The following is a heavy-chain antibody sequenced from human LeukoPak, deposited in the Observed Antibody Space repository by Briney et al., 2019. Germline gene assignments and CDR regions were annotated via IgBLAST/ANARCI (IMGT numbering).Heavy chain of an antibody. CDR2: ISGSGGST. Sequence: GGSLRLSCAASGVIFTNYNLNWVRQAPGKGLEWVSAISGSGGSTYYADSVKGRFTISRDNSKNTLYLQMNSLRAEDTAVYYCAKDRGAVGYNWNYDHRPGDWFDPWGQGTLVTVSS. CDR3: AKDRGAVGYNWNYDHRPGDWFDP. D-gene: IGHD1-7*01. CDR1: GVIFTNYN. J-gene: IGHJ5*02. V-gene: IGHV3-23*01.